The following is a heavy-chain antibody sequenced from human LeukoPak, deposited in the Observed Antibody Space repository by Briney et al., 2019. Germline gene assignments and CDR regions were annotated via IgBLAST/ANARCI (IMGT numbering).Heavy chain of an antibody. V-gene: IGHV3-33*01. CDR3: ARVAGSGSYPNDYYFDD. D-gene: IGHD3-10*01. J-gene: IGHJ4*02. Sequence: GGSLRLSCAASGFTFSSYGMHWVRQAPGKGLEWVAVIWYDGSNKYYADSVKGRFTISRDNSKNTLYLQMNSLRAEDTAVYYCARVAGSGSYPNDYYFDDWGQGTLVTVSS. CDR1: GFTFSSYG. CDR2: IWYDGSNK.